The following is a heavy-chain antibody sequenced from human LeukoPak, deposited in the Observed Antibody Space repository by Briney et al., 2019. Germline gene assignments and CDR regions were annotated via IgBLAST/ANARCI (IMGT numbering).Heavy chain of an antibody. CDR3: ARELRITMVRGVIYADY. D-gene: IGHD3-10*01. CDR1: GFTFSSYS. V-gene: IGHV3-21*01. CDR2: ISSSSSYI. J-gene: IGHJ4*02. Sequence: PGGSLRLSCAASGFTFSSYSMNWVRQAPGKGLEWVSSISSSSSYIYYADSVKGRFTISRDNAKNSLYLQMNSLRAEDTAVYYCARELRITMVRGVIYADYWGQGTLVTVSS.